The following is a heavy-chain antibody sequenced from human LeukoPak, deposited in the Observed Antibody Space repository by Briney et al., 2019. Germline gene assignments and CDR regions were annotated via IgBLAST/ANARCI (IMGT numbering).Heavy chain of an antibody. CDR3: ARARCSGGSCYALDY. CDR2: INPSGGST. J-gene: IGHJ4*02. V-gene: IGHV1-46*01. D-gene: IGHD2-15*01. CDR1: GYTFTDYY. Sequence: ASVKVSCKTSGYTFTDYYMHWVRQAPGQGLEWMGIINPSGGSTSYAQKFQGRVTMTRDMSTSTVYMELSSLRSEDTAVYYCARARCSGGSCYALDYWGQGTLVTVSS.